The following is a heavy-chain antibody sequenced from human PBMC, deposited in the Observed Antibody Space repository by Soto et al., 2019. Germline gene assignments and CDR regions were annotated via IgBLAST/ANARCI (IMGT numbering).Heavy chain of an antibody. V-gene: IGHV3-30*18. CDR1: GFTFSSYG. CDR2: ISYDGSNK. CDR3: AKDVSSNFWSGYYFPDY. J-gene: IGHJ4*02. D-gene: IGHD3-3*01. Sequence: PGGSLRLSCATSGFTFSSYGMQSVRRAPGKGLGWVEVISYDGSNKYYADSVKGRFTISRDNSKNTLYLQMNSLRAEDTAVYYCAKDVSSNFWSGYYFPDYWGQGTLVTVSS.